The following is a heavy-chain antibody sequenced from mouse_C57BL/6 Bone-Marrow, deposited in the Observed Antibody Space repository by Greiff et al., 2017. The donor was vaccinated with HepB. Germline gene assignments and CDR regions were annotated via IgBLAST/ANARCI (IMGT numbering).Heavy chain of an antibody. J-gene: IGHJ2*01. V-gene: IGHV1-64*01. CDR3: ASEGTGTPFDY. Sequence: QVQLQQPGAELVKPGASVKLSCKASGYTFTSYWMHWVKQSPGQGLEWIGMIHPNSGSTNYNEKFKSKATLTVDKSSSTDYMQLSSRTSEDSAVYYCASEGTGTPFDYWGQGTTLTVSS. D-gene: IGHD4-1*01. CDR2: IHPNSGST. CDR1: GYTFTSYW.